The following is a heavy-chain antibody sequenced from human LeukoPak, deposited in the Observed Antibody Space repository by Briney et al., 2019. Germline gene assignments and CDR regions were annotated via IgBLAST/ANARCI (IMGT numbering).Heavy chain of an antibody. CDR1: GYTFTGYY. V-gene: IGHV1-2*02. CDR3: ARDIVPTLGVCRGLVF. Sequence: ASVTVSCKASGYTFTGYYVHWVRQAPGQGLEWMGWINPNSGGTNYAQKFQGRVTMTRDTSISTAYMELSRLRSDDAAVFYCARDIVPTLGVCRGLVFWGQGTLVTVSS. D-gene: IGHD5-12*01. CDR2: INPNSGGT. J-gene: IGHJ4*02.